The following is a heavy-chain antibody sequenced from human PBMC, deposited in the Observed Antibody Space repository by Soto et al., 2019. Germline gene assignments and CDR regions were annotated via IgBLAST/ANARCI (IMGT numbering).Heavy chain of an antibody. D-gene: IGHD6-13*01. CDR3: AGLGPTYFIAAAGRWAWFDP. CDR1: GGSISSGGYY. CDR2: IYYSGST. J-gene: IGHJ5*02. V-gene: IGHV4-31*03. Sequence: ASETLSLTCTVSGGSISSGGYYWSWIRQHPGKGLEWIGYIYYSGSTYYNPSLKSRVTISVDTSKNQFSLKLSSVTAADTAVYYCAGLGPTYFIAAAGRWAWFDPWGQGTLVTVSS.